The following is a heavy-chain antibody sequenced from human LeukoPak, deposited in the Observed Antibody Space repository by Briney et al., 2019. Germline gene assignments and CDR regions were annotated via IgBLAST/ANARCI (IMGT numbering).Heavy chain of an antibody. D-gene: IGHD3-22*01. J-gene: IGHJ4*02. CDR2: IYSGGST. CDR3: ARESYDSSGYGRFDY. Sequence: QSGGSLRLSCAASGFTVSSNYMSWVRQAPGKGLEWVSVIYSGGSTYYADSVKGRFTISRDNSKNTLYLQMNSLRAEDTAVYYCARESYDSSGYGRFDYWGQGTLVTVSS. CDR1: GFTVSSNY. V-gene: IGHV3-66*01.